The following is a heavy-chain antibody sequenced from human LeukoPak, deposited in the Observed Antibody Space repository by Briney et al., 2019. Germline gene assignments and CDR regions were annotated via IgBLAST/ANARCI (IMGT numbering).Heavy chain of an antibody. CDR3: ARALKNGDYYFDY. CDR2: IYKSAIT. J-gene: IGHJ4*02. CDR1: GFTVSSNY. Sequence: PGGSLRLSCAASGFTVSSNYMTWVRQAPGKGLGWVSVIYKSAITYYADTVRGRFTISRDNSKNTLFLQMNSLSAEDTAVYYCARALKNGDYYFDYWGQGTLVTVSS. D-gene: IGHD4-17*01. V-gene: IGHV3-53*01.